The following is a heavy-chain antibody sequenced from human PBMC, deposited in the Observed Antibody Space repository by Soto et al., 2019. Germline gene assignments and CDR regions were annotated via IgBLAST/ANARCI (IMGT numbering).Heavy chain of an antibody. CDR1: GFIFSNNG. V-gene: IGHV3-30*02. Sequence: PGGSLRLSCMGSGFIFSNNGMHWVRQAPGKGLEWVAFMSYDGSAKFLADSVKGRFTISRDNSKSTLFPHMSSLRAEDTAMYYCAIVRVADSPLDHWGQGTLVTVSS. J-gene: IGHJ4*02. D-gene: IGHD3-10*02. CDR3: AIVRVADSPLDH. CDR2: MSYDGSAK.